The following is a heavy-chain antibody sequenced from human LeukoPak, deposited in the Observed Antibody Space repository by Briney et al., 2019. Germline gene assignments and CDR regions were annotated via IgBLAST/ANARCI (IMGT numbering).Heavy chain of an antibody. V-gene: IGHV3-30*18. J-gene: IGHJ4*02. Sequence: PGGSLRLSCAASGFTFSNSAMHWVRQPPGKGLEWVTVISKDETNTYYADSVKGRFTISGDNSNNMLYLQMNSLRTEDTAVYYCAKVGSGNDYYWGQGTLVTVSS. CDR2: ISKDETNT. CDR3: AKVGSGNDYY. CDR1: GFTFSNSA. D-gene: IGHD5-12*01.